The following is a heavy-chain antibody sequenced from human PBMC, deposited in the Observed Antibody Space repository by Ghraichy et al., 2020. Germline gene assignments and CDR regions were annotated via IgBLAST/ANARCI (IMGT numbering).Heavy chain of an antibody. Sequence: GGSLRLSCAASGFTFSSYAMSWVRQAPGKGLEWVSAITGSGGATYYADSVKGRFSISRDSSKNTLFLQMYSLRAEDTAVYYCAKDLSSRPAYGMDVWGQGTTVTVSS. CDR1: GFTFSSYA. CDR2: ITGSGGAT. CDR3: AKDLSSRPAYGMDV. J-gene: IGHJ6*02. V-gene: IGHV3-23*01.